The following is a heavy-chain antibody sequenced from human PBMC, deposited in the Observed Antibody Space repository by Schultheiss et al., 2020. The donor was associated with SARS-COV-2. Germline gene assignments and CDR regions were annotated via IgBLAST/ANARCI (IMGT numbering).Heavy chain of an antibody. CDR2: IIPIFGTA. D-gene: IGHD2-21*01. Sequence: SVKVSCKASGGTFSSYAISWVRQAPGQGLEWMGGIIPIFGTANYAQKFQGRVTITADESTSTAYMELSSLRAEDTAVYYCAKEVKETNFDYWGQGTLVTVSS. CDR3: AKEVKETNFDY. J-gene: IGHJ4*02. V-gene: IGHV1-69*13. CDR1: GGTFSSYA.